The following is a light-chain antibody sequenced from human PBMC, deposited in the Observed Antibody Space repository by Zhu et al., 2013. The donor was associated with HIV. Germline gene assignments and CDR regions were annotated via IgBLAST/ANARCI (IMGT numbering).Light chain of an antibody. V-gene: IGKV3-20*01. CDR3: QQRSDLYS. CDR1: QSVGSTF. CDR2: GAS. J-gene: IGKJ2*03. Sequence: DIVLTQSPGTLSLSPGESATLSCRTSQSVGSTFLAWYQQKPGQAPRLLIYGASTRATGIPGRFSGSGSGTDFTLTISRVETEDFAVYYCQQRSDLYSFGQGTKVEIK.